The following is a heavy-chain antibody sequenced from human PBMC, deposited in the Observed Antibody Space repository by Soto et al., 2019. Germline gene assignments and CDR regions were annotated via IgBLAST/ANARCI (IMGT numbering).Heavy chain of an antibody. J-gene: IGHJ6*02. CDR3: ARDFVLWLTPEDYYYYGMDV. D-gene: IGHD6-19*01. CDR2: ISSSSSYI. V-gene: IGHV3-21*01. CDR1: GFTFSSYS. Sequence: GGSLRLSCAASGFTFSSYSMNWVRQAPGKGLEWVSSISSSSSYIYYADSVKGRFTISRDNAKNSLYLQMNSLRAEDTAVYYCARDFVLWLTPEDYYYYGMDVWGQGTTVTVSS.